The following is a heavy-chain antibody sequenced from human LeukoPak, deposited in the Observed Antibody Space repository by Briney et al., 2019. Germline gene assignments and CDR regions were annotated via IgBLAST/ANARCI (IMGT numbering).Heavy chain of an antibody. V-gene: IGHV3-30*18. D-gene: IGHD6-13*01. CDR3: AKGSSWVDY. CDR1: GFTFSSYG. Sequence: PGGSLRLSCAASGFTFSSYGMHWVRQAPGKGLEWVAVISYDGSNKYYAASERGRITISRDNSKNTPYQQMTSPSADDTAVYYSAKGSSWVDYWGQGTLVTVPS. J-gene: IGHJ4*02. CDR2: ISYDGSNK.